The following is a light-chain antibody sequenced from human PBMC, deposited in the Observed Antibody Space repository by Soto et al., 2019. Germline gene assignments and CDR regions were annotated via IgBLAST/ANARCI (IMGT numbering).Light chain of an antibody. J-gene: IGLJ2*01. CDR3: AARDDSLNAVI. V-gene: IGLV1-44*01. CDR2: RNN. CDR1: SSNIGSHS. Sequence: QAVVTQPPSASGTPGQRVTISCSGSSSNIGSHSVDWYQQLPGTAPKLLMFRNNQRPSGVPDRFSGSKSGTSASLAISGLRSEDEADYYCAARDDSLNAVIFGGGTQLTVL.